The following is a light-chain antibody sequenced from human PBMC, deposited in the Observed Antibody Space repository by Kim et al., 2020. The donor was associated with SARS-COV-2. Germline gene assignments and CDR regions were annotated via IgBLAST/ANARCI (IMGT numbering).Light chain of an antibody. CDR2: AAS. CDR1: QSISNN. J-gene: IGKJ1*01. CDR3: QKYNNGPWT. V-gene: IGKV1-27*01. Sequence: TSVGDRATITCRASQSISNNLGWYQHKPGQVPKLLIYAASALQSGIPSRFSGSGSGTEFTLTISSLQPEDVATYYCQKYNNGPWTFGQGTKVDIK.